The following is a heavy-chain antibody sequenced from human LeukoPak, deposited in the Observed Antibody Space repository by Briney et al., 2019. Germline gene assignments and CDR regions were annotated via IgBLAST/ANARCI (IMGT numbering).Heavy chain of an antibody. V-gene: IGHV4-34*01. CDR3: ARDHRGYSYGFVSAYFDY. CDR1: GGSFSGYY. CDR2: INHSGST. D-gene: IGHD5-18*01. Sequence: PSETLSLTCAVYGGSFSGYYWSWIRQPPGKGLEWIGEINHSGSTNYNPSLKSRVTISVDTSKNQFSLKLSSVTAADTAVYYCARDHRGYSYGFVSAYFDYWGQGTLVTVSS. J-gene: IGHJ4*02.